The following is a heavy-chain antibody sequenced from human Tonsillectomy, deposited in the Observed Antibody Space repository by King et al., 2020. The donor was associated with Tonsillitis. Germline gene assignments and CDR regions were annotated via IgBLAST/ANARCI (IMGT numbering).Heavy chain of an antibody. Sequence: QLVQSGGGLVRPGGSLRLSCAASGFTFSDYYMHWIRQAPGKGLEWVSYISRAGTTIFYADSVTGRFTISRDNAKKSLYLQLNSLRAEDTAFYYCAGDLMSNHQYSFDLWGQGTLVTVSS. CDR2: ISRAGTTI. J-gene: IGHJ4*02. V-gene: IGHV3-11*01. D-gene: IGHD1-14*01. CDR3: AGDLMSNHQYSFDL. CDR1: GFTFSDYY.